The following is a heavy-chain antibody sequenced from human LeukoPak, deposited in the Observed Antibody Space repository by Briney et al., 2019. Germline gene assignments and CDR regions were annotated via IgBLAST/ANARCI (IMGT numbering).Heavy chain of an antibody. CDR3: ARARGYAIEY. D-gene: IGHD5-12*01. CDR2: MYSGGAT. CDR1: ELIVSSNH. J-gene: IGHJ4*02. V-gene: IGHV3-53*01. Sequence: PGGSLRLSCAASELIVSSNHMSWVRQAPEKGLEWVSIMYSGGATYYADSVKGRFTVSRDNSKNTLYLLMNSLRAEDTAVYHCARARGYAIEYWGQGILVTVSS.